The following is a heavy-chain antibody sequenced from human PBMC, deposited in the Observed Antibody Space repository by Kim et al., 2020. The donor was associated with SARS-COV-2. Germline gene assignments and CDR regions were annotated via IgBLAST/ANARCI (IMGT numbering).Heavy chain of an antibody. CDR1: EFTFSNYW. Sequence: GGSLRLSCAASEFTFSNYWMHWVRQAPGKGLVWVSHINSDGRSRNYADSVKGRFTIARDNAKNTLYLQMNSLRAEDTAVYYCARELDPRHYFYYCLDVWGQGTPVTVSS. J-gene: IGHJ6*02. CDR2: INSDGRSR. V-gene: IGHV3-74*01. CDR3: ARELDPRHYFYYCLDV.